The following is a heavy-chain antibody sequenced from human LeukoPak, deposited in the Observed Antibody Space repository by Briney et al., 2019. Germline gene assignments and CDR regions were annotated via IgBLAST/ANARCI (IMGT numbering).Heavy chain of an antibody. V-gene: IGHV3-7*01. CDR3: ARAGRKSRGVDIVRKKETDYYYMDV. Sequence: GGSLRPSCAASGFTFSSYSMNWVRQAPGKGLEWVANIKQDGSEKYYVDSVKGRFTISRDNAKNSLYLQMNSLRAEDTAVYYCARAGRKSRGVDIVRKKETDYYYMDVWGKGTTVTVSS. CDR2: IKQDGSEK. J-gene: IGHJ6*03. D-gene: IGHD2-15*01. CDR1: GFTFSSYS.